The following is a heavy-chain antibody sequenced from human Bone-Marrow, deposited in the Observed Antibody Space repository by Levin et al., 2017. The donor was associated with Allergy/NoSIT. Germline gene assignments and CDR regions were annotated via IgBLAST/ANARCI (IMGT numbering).Heavy chain of an antibody. Sequence: ASVKVSCKASGYTFTVYYMHWVRQAPGQGLEWMGRINPNSGGTNYAQKFQGRVTMTRDTSISTAYMELGSLRSDDTAVYYCARVASNHGFDCWGQGTLVTVSS. CDR1: GYTFTVYY. CDR3: ARVASNHGFDC. CDR2: INPNSGGT. J-gene: IGHJ4*02. V-gene: IGHV1-2*06. D-gene: IGHD6-19*01.